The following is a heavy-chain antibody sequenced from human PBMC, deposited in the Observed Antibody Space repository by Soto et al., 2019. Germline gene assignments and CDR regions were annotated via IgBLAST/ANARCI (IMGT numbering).Heavy chain of an antibody. D-gene: IGHD6-19*01. Sequence: ASVKVSCKASGYTFTSYAMHWVRQAPGQRLEWMGWINAGNGNTKYSQKFQGRVTITRDTSASTAYMELSSLRSEDTAVYYCARESEQWLALYNWFDPWGQGTLVTVSS. CDR2: INAGNGNT. J-gene: IGHJ5*02. V-gene: IGHV1-3*01. CDR3: ARESEQWLALYNWFDP. CDR1: GYTFTSYA.